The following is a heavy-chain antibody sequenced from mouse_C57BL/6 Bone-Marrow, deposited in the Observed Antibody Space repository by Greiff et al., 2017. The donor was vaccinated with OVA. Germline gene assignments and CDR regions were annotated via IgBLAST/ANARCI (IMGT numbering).Heavy chain of an antibody. CDR2: INPYNGGT. CDR3: ARGGFYYYGSSLYWYFDF. CDR1: GYTFTDYY. D-gene: IGHD1-1*01. Sequence: VQLQQSGPVLVKPGASVKMSCKASGYTFTDYYMNWVKQSHGKSLEWIGVINPYNGGTSYNQKFKGKATLTVDKSSSTAYMELNSLTSEDSAVYYGARGGFYYYGSSLYWYFDFWGTGTTVPVSS. V-gene: IGHV1-19*01. J-gene: IGHJ1*03.